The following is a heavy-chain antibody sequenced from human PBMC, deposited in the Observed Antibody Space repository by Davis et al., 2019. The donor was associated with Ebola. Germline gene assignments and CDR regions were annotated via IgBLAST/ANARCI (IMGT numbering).Heavy chain of an antibody. CDR1: GGSISSYY. D-gene: IGHD3-22*01. Sequence: MPSETLSLTCTVSGGSISSYYWSWIRQPPGKGLEWIGEINHSGSTNYNPSLKSRLTISVDTSKNHFSLKLSSVTAADTAVYYCARGRSGYYSGYWYFDLWGRGTLVTVSS. CDR3: ARGRSGYYSGYWYFDL. V-gene: IGHV4-34*01. CDR2: INHSGST. J-gene: IGHJ2*01.